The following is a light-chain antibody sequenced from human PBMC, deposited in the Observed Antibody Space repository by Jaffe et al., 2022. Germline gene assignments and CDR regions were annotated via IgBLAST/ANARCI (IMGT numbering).Light chain of an antibody. CDR3: QSYDTSLSAYV. Sequence: QSVLTQPPSVSGAPGQRVTISCTGSRSNIGADYDVHWYQQLPGAAPKLLIYGNTNRPSGVPDRFSGAKSGTSASLAITGLQAEDEADYYCQSYDTSLSAYVFGSATKVTVL. CDR1: RSNIGADYD. J-gene: IGLJ1*01. CDR2: GNT. V-gene: IGLV1-40*01.